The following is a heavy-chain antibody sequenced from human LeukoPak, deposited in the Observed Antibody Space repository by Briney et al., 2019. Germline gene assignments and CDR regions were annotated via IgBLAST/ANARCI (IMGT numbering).Heavy chain of an antibody. CDR2: IYSGGST. CDR1: GFTVSSNY. J-gene: IGHJ4*02. D-gene: IGHD2-2*01. V-gene: IGHV3-53*01. CDR3: ARVYQLLWGDFDY. Sequence: GGSLRLSCAASGFTVSSNYMSWVRQAPGKGLEWVSVIYSGGSTYYADSVKGRFTISRDNAKNSLYLQMNSLRAEDTAVYYCARVYQLLWGDFDYWGQGTLVTVSS.